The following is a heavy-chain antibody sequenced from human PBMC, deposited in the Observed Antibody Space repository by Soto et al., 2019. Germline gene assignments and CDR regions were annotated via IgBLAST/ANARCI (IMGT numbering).Heavy chain of an antibody. CDR3: ASAGGLGAVAADY. Sequence: QMKLQESGSGPVKPSQTLSLTCAVSGGSISSGGYSWSWIRQPPGKGLEWIGYIYHSGSTYYNPSLKSRVTISVDRSKNQFALKLSSVAAADTAVYYCASAGGLGAVAADYWGQGTLVTVSS. J-gene: IGHJ4*02. CDR1: GGSISSGGYS. V-gene: IGHV4-30-2*01. D-gene: IGHD6-19*01. CDR2: IYHSGST.